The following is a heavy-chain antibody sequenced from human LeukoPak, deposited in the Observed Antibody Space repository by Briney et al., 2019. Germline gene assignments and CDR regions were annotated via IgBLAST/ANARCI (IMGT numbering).Heavy chain of an antibody. CDR1: GYTFTGYY. Sequence: GASVKVSCKASGYTFTGYYIHWVRQAPGQGLEWMGWINPNSGGTNYAQKFQGRVTMTRDTSISTAYMELSRLRSDDTAVYYCARSVWNKAYSDPWGQETLVTVSS. D-gene: IGHD1/OR15-1a*01. CDR2: INPNSGGT. V-gene: IGHV1-2*02. CDR3: ARSVWNKAYSDP. J-gene: IGHJ5*02.